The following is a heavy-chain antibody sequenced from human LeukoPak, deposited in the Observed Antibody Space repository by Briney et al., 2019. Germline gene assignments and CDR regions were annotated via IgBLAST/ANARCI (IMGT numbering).Heavy chain of an antibody. CDR1: GFTFSSYG. CDR3: ARTYSSSWYGFGGNWFDP. CDR2: ISYDGSNK. V-gene: IGHV3-30*03. D-gene: IGHD6-13*01. J-gene: IGHJ5*02. Sequence: GGSLRLSCAASGFTFSSYGMHWVRQAPGKGLEWVAVISYDGSNKYYADSVKGRFTISRDNSKNTLYLQMNSLRSEDTAVYYCARTYSSSWYGFGGNWFDPWGQGTLVTVSS.